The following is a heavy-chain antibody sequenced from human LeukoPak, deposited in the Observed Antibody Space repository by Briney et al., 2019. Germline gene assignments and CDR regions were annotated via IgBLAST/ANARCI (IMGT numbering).Heavy chain of an antibody. V-gene: IGHV4-34*01. CDR3: ATSIAAFGWFDP. D-gene: IGHD6-6*01. CDR2: INHSGST. J-gene: IGHJ5*02. CDR1: GGSSSGYY. Sequence: SETLSLTCAVYGGSSSGYYWSWIRQPPGKGLEWIGEINHSGSTNYNPSLKSRVTISVDTSKNQFSLKLSSVTAADTAVYYCATSIAAFGWFDPWGQGTLVTVSS.